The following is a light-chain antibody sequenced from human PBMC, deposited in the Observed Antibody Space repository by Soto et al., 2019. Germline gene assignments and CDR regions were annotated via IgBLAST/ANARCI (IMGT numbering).Light chain of an antibody. Sequence: DIQMTQSPSTLSASVGARVTITCRASQSISSWLAWYQQKPGKAPNLLIYKASSLESGVPSRFSGSGSGTEFTLTISSLQPDDFATYYCQHYNSYSEAFGQGTKVDI. CDR2: KAS. J-gene: IGKJ1*01. CDR3: QHYNSYSEA. CDR1: QSISSW. V-gene: IGKV1-5*03.